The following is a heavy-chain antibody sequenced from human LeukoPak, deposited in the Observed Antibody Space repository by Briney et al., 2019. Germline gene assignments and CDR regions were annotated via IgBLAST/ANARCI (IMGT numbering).Heavy chain of an antibody. J-gene: IGHJ4*02. D-gene: IGHD1-26*01. V-gene: IGHV1-2*02. CDR1: GYTFTGHY. CDR2: INPNSGGT. CDR3: ARVSVVGASRWDY. Sequence: ASVKVSCKASGYTFTGHYMHWVRQAPGQGLEWMGWINPNSGGTNYAQKFQGRVTMTRDTSISTAYMELSRLRSDDTAVYYCARVSVVGASRWDYWGQGTLVTVSS.